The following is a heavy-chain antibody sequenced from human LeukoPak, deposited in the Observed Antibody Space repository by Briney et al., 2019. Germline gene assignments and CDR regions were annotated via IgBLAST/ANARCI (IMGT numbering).Heavy chain of an antibody. CDR3: AKKGHCSGGSCYSVLDYFDY. D-gene: IGHD2-15*01. Sequence: GGSLRLSCAASGFTFSSSAMSWVRQAPGKGLEWVSAISGSGGSTYYPDSVKGRFTISRDNSKNTLYLQMNSLRAEDTAVYYCAKKGHCSGGSCYSVLDYFDYWGQGTLVTVSS. CDR1: GFTFSSSA. CDR2: ISGSGGST. J-gene: IGHJ4*02. V-gene: IGHV3-23*01.